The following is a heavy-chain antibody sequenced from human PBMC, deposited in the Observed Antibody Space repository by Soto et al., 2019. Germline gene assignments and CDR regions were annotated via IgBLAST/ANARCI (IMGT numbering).Heavy chain of an antibody. CDR3: TTDPHLYCYDSSGYYYSY. CDR2: IKSKTDGGTT. Sequence: EVQLVESGGGLVKPGGSLRLSCAASGFTFSKAWMNWVRQAPGKGLEWVGRIKSKTDGGTTDYAALVKGRFTISRDDSKNTLYLQMNCLKTEDIAVYYCTTDPHLYCYDSSGYYYSYWGQGTLVTVSS. J-gene: IGHJ4*02. V-gene: IGHV3-15*07. D-gene: IGHD3-22*01. CDR1: GFTFSKAW.